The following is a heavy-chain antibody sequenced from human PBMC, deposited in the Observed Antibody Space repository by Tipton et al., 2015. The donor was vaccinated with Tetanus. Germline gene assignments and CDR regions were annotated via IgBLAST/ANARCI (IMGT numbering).Heavy chain of an antibody. V-gene: IGHV3-33*01. D-gene: IGHD3-9*01. CDR3: ARGGGIGYYDILTGYYDPEKYDAFDI. CDR1: GFTFSSYG. Sequence: SLRLSCAASGFTFSSYGMHWVRQAPGKGLEWVAVIWYDGSNKYYADSVKGRFTISRDNSKNTLYLQMNSLRAEDTAVYYCARGGGIGYYDILTGYYDPEKYDAFDIWGQGTMVTVSS. CDR2: IWYDGSNK. J-gene: IGHJ3*02.